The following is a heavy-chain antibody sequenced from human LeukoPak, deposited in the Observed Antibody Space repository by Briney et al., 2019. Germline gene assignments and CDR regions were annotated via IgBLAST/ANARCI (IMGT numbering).Heavy chain of an antibody. CDR3: ARHAQTSLFDY. CDR1: GGSISTSSYY. Sequence: KPSETLSLTCTVSGGSISTSSYYWGWIRQPPGKGLEWIATIYYTGNTYYNPSLKSRVTISVDTSKNQFSLMLNSVTAADTAVYYCARHAQTSLFDYWGQGTLVTVSS. J-gene: IGHJ4*02. V-gene: IGHV4-39*01. CDR2: IYYTGNT.